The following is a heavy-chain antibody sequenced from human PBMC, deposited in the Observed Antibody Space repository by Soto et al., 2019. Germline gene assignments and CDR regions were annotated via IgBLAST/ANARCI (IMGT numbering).Heavy chain of an antibody. CDR3: ARDAGYYYDSSGYYPVAYYYGMDV. CDR1: GGTFSSYA. V-gene: IGHV1-69*13. Sequence: ASVKVSCKASGGTFSSYAISWVRRAPGQGLEWMGGIIPIFGTANYAQKFQGRVTITADESTSTAYMELSSLRSEDTAVYYCARDAGYYYDSSGYYPVAYYYGMDVWGQGTTVTVSS. J-gene: IGHJ6*02. CDR2: IIPIFGTA. D-gene: IGHD3-22*01.